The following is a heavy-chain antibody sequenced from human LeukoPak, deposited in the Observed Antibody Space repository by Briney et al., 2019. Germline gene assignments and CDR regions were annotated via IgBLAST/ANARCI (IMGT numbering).Heavy chain of an antibody. J-gene: IGHJ4*02. Sequence: GGSLRLSCAASGFIVSSNYMSWVRQAPGKGLEWVSSISSSSSYIYYADSVKGRFTISRDNAKNSLYLQMNSLRAEDTAVYYCARVEMATIGDYWGQGTLVTVSS. CDR3: ARVEMATIGDY. D-gene: IGHD5-24*01. V-gene: IGHV3-21*01. CDR1: GFIVSSNY. CDR2: ISSSSSYI.